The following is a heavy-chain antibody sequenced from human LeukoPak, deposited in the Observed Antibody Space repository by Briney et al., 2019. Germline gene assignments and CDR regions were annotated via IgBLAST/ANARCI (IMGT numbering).Heavy chain of an antibody. CDR3: GSPTSYCSSSSCWDAFDI. CDR1: GRSFSGYY. Sequence: SETLSLTCAVYGRSFSGYYWTWIRQPPGKGLEWIGEINHSGSTNYNPSLMSRVTISVDTSKNQFSLKLSSVTAADTAVYYCGSPTSYCSSSSCWDAFDIWGQGTMVTVSS. V-gene: IGHV4-34*01. CDR2: INHSGST. D-gene: IGHD2-2*01. J-gene: IGHJ3*02.